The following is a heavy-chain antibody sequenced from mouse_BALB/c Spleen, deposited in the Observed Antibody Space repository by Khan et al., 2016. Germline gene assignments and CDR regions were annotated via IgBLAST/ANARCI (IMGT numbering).Heavy chain of an antibody. V-gene: IGHV2-9*02. Sequence: QVQLKESGPGLVAPSQSLSITCTVSGFSLTSSGVHWVRQPPGKGLDWLGVIWAGGSTDYNSALMSRLSIPKDNSQHQVFIKMNSLQTDDTALYYCARDDQDYDAWFASWGQGTLVTVSA. CDR1: GFSLTSSG. CDR3: ARDDQDYDAWFAS. CDR2: IWAGGST. J-gene: IGHJ3*01. D-gene: IGHD2-4*01.